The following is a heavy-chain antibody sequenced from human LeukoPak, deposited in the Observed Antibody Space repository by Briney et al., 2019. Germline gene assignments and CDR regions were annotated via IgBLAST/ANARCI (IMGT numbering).Heavy chain of an antibody. Sequence: ASVKVSCKASGGTFSSYAISWVRQAPGQGLEWMGWINTNTGNPTYAQGFTGRFVFSLDTSVSTAYLQISSLKAEDTAVYYCARDLSGDHEEYAFDIWGQGTMVTVSS. CDR1: GGTFSSYA. J-gene: IGHJ3*02. CDR3: ARDLSGDHEEYAFDI. CDR2: INTNTGNP. D-gene: IGHD4-17*01. V-gene: IGHV7-4-1*02.